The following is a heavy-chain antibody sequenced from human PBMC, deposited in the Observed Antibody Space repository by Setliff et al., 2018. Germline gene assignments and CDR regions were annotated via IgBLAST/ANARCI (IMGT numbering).Heavy chain of an antibody. J-gene: IGHJ4*02. D-gene: IGHD3-10*01. CDR1: GGSTNNYH. Sequence: SETLSLTCTVSGGSTNNYHWTWIRQPAGKGLEWIGRLYPNGNTNYNPSLKRRVNMSADSSKNNLSLRLKYVTAADTAVYFCARHLLVQGTYHFDYWGQGSPVTVSS. CDR3: ARHLLVQGTYHFDY. V-gene: IGHV4-4*07. CDR2: LYPNGNT.